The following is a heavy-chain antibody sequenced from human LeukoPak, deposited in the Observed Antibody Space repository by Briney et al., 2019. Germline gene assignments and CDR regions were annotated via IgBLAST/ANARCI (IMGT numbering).Heavy chain of an antibody. CDR3: AREGGSSYGYAYH. CDR1: GYTFTSYY. J-gene: IGHJ5*02. V-gene: IGHV1-2*07. Sequence: GASVKVSCKAFGYTFTSYYMHWVRQAPGQGLGWMGWINPHSGDTNYAHKFQGRVTMTRDTSISIAYMELSSLKSDDTAVYYCAREGGSSYGYAYHWGQGTLVTVSS. D-gene: IGHD5-18*01. CDR2: INPHSGDT.